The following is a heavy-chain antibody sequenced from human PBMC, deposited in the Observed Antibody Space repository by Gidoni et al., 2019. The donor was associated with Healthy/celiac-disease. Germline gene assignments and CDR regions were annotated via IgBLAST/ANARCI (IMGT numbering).Heavy chain of an antibody. Sequence: QVQLVESGGGVVQPGRSLRLSCSASGFTFSSCSMHWVRQAPGKGLEGGAVISYDGSNKYYADSVKGRFTISRDNSKNTLYLQMNSLRAEDTAVYYCAREAGCSSTSCYGYYYYYMDVWGKGTTVTVSS. D-gene: IGHD2-2*01. CDR3: AREAGCSSTSCYGYYYYYMDV. CDR1: GFTFSSCS. J-gene: IGHJ6*03. CDR2: ISYDGSNK. V-gene: IGHV3-30-3*01.